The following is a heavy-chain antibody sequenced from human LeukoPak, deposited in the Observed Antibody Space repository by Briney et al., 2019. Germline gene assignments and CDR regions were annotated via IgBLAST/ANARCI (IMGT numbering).Heavy chain of an antibody. CDR1: GGSISSSSYY. J-gene: IGHJ6*02. CDR3: ASDMGLVPAAISPMWYYYGMDV. D-gene: IGHD2-2*02. V-gene: IGHV4-39*01. CDR2: IYYSGST. Sequence: SETLSLTCTVSGGSISSSSYYWGWIRQPPGKGLEWIGSIYYSGSTYYNPSLKSRVTISVDTSKNQFSLKLSSVTAADTAVYYCASDMGLVPAAISPMWYYYGMDVWGQGTTVTVSS.